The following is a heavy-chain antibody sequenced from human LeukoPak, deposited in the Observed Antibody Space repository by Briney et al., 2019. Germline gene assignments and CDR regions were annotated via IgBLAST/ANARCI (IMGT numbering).Heavy chain of an antibody. V-gene: IGHV4-34*01. D-gene: IGHD1-26*01. CDR1: GGSISSYY. J-gene: IGHJ6*02. CDR3: ARGVVGATTPNHLYYYYGMDV. CDR2: INHSGST. Sequence: SETLSLTCTVSGGSISSYYWSWIRQPPGKGLEWIGEINHSGSTNYNPSLKSRVTISVDTSKNQFSLKLSSVTAADTAVYYCARGVVGATTPNHLYYYYGMDVWGQGTTVTVSS.